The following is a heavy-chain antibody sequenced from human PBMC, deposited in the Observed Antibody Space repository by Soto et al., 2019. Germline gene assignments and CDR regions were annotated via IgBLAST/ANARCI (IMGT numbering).Heavy chain of an antibody. CDR1: GFTFSDYL. J-gene: IGHJ6*02. CDR3: ARPWGIYKYHAMDV. CDR2: INSDGSGT. V-gene: IGHV3-74*01. Sequence: PWGSLRLSCSASGFTFSDYLMHWLRQAPGKGLVWVSRINSDGSGTTYADSVMGRFTISRDNAKKTLYLQMNSLCPEDTAVYYCARPWGIYKYHAMDVWGQGTTVTVSS. D-gene: IGHD3-16*01.